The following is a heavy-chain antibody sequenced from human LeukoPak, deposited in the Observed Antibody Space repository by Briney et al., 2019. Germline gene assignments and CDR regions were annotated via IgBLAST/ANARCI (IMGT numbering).Heavy chain of an antibody. D-gene: IGHD5-18*01. Sequence: SETLSLTCAVYGGSFSGYYWSWIRQPPGKGLEWIGEINHSGSTNYNPSLKSRVTISVDTSKNQFSLKLSSVTAADTAVYYCARVEEGQLWVNWFDPWGQGTLVTVSS. CDR2: INHSGST. V-gene: IGHV4-34*01. CDR3: ARVEEGQLWVNWFDP. CDR1: GGSFSGYY. J-gene: IGHJ5*02.